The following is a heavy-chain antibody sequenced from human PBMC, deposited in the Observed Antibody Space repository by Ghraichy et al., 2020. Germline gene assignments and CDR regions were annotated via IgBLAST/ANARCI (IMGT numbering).Heavy chain of an antibody. J-gene: IGHJ4*02. CDR1: GFTFSSYA. V-gene: IGHV3-30-3*01. D-gene: IGHD4-23*01. CDR2: ISYDGDNK. CDR3: ARLGTTEVTEYYFDY. Sequence: GGSLRLSCAASGFTFSSYAMHWVRQAPGKGLECVAVISYDGDNKYYADSVKGRFTISRDNSKKTLYLQMNSLRAEDTAVYYCARLGTTEVTEYYFDYWGQGTQVTVSS.